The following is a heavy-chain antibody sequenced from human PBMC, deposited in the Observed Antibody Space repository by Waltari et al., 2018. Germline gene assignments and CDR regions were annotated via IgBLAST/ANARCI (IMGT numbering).Heavy chain of an antibody. CDR3: ARTTAARRTHYYYMDV. CDR1: GYSFTDFD. Sequence: QVQLVQSGAEVKKHGASVKVSCRDSGYSFTDFDINWVRQAPGQGLEWMGWLSPHNGNSGYAPQFHGRVAISGDTAITTAYMELSSLTSDDTAVYYCARTTAARRTHYYYMDVWGEGTTVTISS. D-gene: IGHD6-6*01. V-gene: IGHV1-8*03. CDR2: LSPHNGNS. J-gene: IGHJ6*03.